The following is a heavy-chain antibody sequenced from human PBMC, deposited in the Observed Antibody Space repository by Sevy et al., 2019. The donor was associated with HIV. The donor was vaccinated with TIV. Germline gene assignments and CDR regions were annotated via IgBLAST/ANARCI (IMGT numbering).Heavy chain of an antibody. J-gene: IGHJ4*02. CDR2: ISGSSSYI. CDR3: ARGPPDGSYDYFDY. V-gene: IGHV3-21*06. CDR1: AFTFSSYN. Sequence: GGSLRLSCAASAFTFSSYNMNWVRQAPGKGLEWVSCISGSSSYIYYAESLKGRFIISRDNAKNTLYLQMNSLRADDTAVYYCARGPPDGSYDYFDYWGQGALVTVSS. D-gene: IGHD1-26*01.